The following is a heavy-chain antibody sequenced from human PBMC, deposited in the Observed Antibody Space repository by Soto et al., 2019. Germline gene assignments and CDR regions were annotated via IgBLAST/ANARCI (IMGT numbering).Heavy chain of an antibody. D-gene: IGHD3-22*01. J-gene: IGHJ4*02. V-gene: IGHV1-3*01. Sequence: ASVKVSCKASGYTFTSYAMHWVRQAPGQRLEWMGWINAGNGNTKYSQKFQGRVTITRDTSASTAYMELSSLRSEDTAVYYCARDPSMIVVVITPDYWGQGTLVTVSS. CDR1: GYTFTSYA. CDR2: INAGNGNT. CDR3: ARDPSMIVVVITPDY.